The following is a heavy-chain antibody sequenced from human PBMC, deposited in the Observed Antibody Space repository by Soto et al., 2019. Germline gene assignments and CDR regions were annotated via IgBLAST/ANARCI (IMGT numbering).Heavy chain of an antibody. J-gene: IGHJ4*02. CDR2: ISYDGSNK. Sequence: QVQLVESGGGVVQPGRSLRLSCAASGFTFSSYGMHWVRQAPGKGLERVAVISYDGSNKYYADSVKGRFTIYRDNSKNTLYLQMNGLRAEDTAVYYCAKGPVGTMIVVVTHFDYWGQGTLVTVSS. V-gene: IGHV3-30*18. CDR1: GFTFSSYG. CDR3: AKGPVGTMIVVVTHFDY. D-gene: IGHD3-22*01.